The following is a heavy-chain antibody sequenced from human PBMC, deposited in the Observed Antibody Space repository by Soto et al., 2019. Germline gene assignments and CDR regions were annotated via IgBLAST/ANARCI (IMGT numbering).Heavy chain of an antibody. CDR2: IYYSGST. D-gene: IGHD6-19*01. Sequence: PSETLSLTCTVSGGSISSSSYYWGWIRQPPGKGLEWIGSIYYSGSTYYNPSLKSRVTISVDTSKNQFSLRLSSVTAADTAVYYCARHGGSGSYFPLDYWGRGTLVTVSS. J-gene: IGHJ4*02. CDR3: ARHGGSGSYFPLDY. V-gene: IGHV4-39*01. CDR1: GGSISSSSYY.